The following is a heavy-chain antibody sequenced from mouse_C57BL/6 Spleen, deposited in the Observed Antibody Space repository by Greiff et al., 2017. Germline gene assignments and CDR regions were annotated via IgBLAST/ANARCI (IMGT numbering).Heavy chain of an antibody. CDR3: ARSYDVGNYYAIDY. CDR2: IFPGSGST. CDR1: GYTFTDYY. Sequence: QVQLQQSGPELVKPGASVKISCKASGYTFTDYYINWVKQRPGPGLEWIGWIFPGSGSTYYNEKLKGKATLTVDKSSSTAYMLLSSLISECSSVYFCARSYDVGNYYAIDYWGQGTSVTVSS. D-gene: IGHD2-12*01. J-gene: IGHJ4*01. V-gene: IGHV1-75*01.